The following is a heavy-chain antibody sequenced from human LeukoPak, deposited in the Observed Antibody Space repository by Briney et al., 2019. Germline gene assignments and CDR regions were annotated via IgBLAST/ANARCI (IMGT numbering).Heavy chain of an antibody. CDR2: ISSASNTI. V-gene: IGHV3-48*01. Sequence: PGESLRLSCAASGFTFSSYSMNWVRQAPGKGLEWVSYISSASNTIYYADSVKGRFTISRDNAKNSLYLQMNSLRTEDAAMYYCARDGWFGHYNWFDPWGQGTLVTVSS. D-gene: IGHD3-10*01. CDR3: ARDGWFGHYNWFDP. CDR1: GFTFSSYS. J-gene: IGHJ5*02.